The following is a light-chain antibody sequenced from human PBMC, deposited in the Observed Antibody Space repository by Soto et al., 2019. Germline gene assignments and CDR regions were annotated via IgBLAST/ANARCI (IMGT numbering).Light chain of an antibody. J-gene: IGLJ2*01. CDR3: LSYDSSLNGVI. Sequence: QSVLTQPPSVSGAPGQRVTISCTGSSSNIGAGYDVHWYQQLPVTAPKLLIYGNSNRPSRVPDRFSGSKCGTSASLAITGLQAEDEADYYCLSYDSSLNGVIFGGGTKLTVL. CDR1: SSNIGAGYD. CDR2: GNS. V-gene: IGLV1-40*01.